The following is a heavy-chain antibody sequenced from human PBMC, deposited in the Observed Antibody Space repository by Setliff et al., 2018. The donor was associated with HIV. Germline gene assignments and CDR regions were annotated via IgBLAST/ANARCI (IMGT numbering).Heavy chain of an antibody. J-gene: IGHJ3*02. CDR2: IYYTGTT. V-gene: IGHV4-59*01. D-gene: IGHD5-18*01. CDR1: RGSISRYY. CDR3: AGRGRTALDAFDI. Sequence: SETLSLTCTVSRGSISRYYWSWIRQPPGKGLEWIGYIYYTGTTKYNPSLKSRVTMSVDTSKNQLSLKLSSLTAADTAVYWCAGRGRTALDAFDIWGQGTMVTVSS.